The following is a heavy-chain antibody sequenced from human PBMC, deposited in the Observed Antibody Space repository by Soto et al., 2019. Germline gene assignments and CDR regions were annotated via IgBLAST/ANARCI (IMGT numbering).Heavy chain of an antibody. Sequence: GGSLRLSCAASGFTFSGSAMHWVRQASGKGLEWVGRIRTKANTYATAYAASVRGRFTISRDDSENTAYLQMNSLETEDTAVYYCARESEEQQLVGPQYYFDYWGQGTLVTVSS. J-gene: IGHJ4*02. CDR1: GFTFSGSA. V-gene: IGHV3-73*01. CDR3: ARESEEQQLVGPQYYFDY. D-gene: IGHD6-13*01. CDR2: IRTKANTYAT.